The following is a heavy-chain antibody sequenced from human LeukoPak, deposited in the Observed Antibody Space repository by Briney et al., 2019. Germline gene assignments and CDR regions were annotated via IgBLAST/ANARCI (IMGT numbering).Heavy chain of an antibody. J-gene: IGHJ6*04. CDR3: ARDWKVRGVIMSPSFGMDV. Sequence: ASVKVSCKASGYTFTSYGISWVRQAPGQGLEWMGWISAYNGNTNYAQKLRGRVTMTTDTSTSTAYMELRSLRSDDTAVYYCARDWKVRGVIMSPSFGMDVWGKGTTVTVSS. CDR2: ISAYNGNT. V-gene: IGHV1-18*04. CDR1: GYTFTSYG. D-gene: IGHD3-10*01.